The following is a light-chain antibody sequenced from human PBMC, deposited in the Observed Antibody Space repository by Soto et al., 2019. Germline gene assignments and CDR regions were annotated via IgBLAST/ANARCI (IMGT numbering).Light chain of an antibody. CDR3: QQYNNYPRT. CDR1: ESIRTW. V-gene: IGKV1-5*01. Sequence: DIQMTQSPSTLSASIGDRVTITCRASESIRTWLAWYQHKPGKAPKFLIYDASSWESGVPSRFSGSGSGTEFTLTISNLQPDDFATYFCQQYNNYPRTFGQGTKVDIK. CDR2: DAS. J-gene: IGKJ1*01.